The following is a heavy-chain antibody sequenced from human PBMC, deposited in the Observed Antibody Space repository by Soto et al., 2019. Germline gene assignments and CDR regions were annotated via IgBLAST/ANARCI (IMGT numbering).Heavy chain of an antibody. J-gene: IGHJ5*02. D-gene: IGHD3-9*01. CDR2: FDPEDGET. CDR1: GYTLTELS. V-gene: IGHV1-24*01. CDR3: ATALRYFDLLRFDP. Sequence: ASVKVSCKVSGYTLTELSMHWVRQAPGKGLEGMGGFDPEDGETIYAQKFQGRVTMTEDTSTDTAYMELSSLRSEDTAVYYCATALRYFDLLRFDPWGQGTLVTVSS.